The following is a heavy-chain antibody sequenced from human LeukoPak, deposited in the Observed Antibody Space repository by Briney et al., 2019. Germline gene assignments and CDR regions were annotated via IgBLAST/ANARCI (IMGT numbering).Heavy chain of an antibody. CDR3: ARDQGGFSGYDPFYFDY. J-gene: IGHJ4*02. D-gene: IGHD5-12*01. CDR1: GASISSGGYY. Sequence: PPQTLSLTCTVSGASISSGGYYWSWIRQHPGKDLEWIGHIYYRGSTYYNPSLKSRVTITVDTSKNQFSLKLSSVTAADTAVYYCARDQGGFSGYDPFYFDYWGQGTLVTVSS. V-gene: IGHV4-31*03. CDR2: IYYRGST.